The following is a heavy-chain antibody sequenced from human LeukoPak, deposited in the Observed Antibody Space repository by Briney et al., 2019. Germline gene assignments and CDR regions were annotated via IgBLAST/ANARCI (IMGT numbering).Heavy chain of an antibody. V-gene: IGHV1-8*01. CDR3: ARGEDYYDSSGYYSDIDAFDI. Sequence: ASVKVSCKASGYTFTSYDINWVRQATGQGLEWMGWMNPNSGNTGYAQKFQGRVTMTRDTSTSTVYMELSSLRSEDTAVYYCARGEDYYDSSGYYSDIDAFDIWGQGTMVTVSS. CDR2: MNPNSGNT. D-gene: IGHD3-22*01. CDR1: GYTFTSYD. J-gene: IGHJ3*02.